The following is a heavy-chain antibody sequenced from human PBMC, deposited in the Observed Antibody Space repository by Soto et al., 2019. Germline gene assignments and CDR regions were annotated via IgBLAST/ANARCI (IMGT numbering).Heavy chain of an antibody. J-gene: IGHJ1*01. CDR2: ISGYNGNT. V-gene: IGHV1-18*01. CDR3: ARGGSSWSAEYYQH. CDR1: GGTFSSYA. Sequence: ASVKVSCKASGGTFSSYAISWVRQAPGQGPEWMGWISGYNGNTKYVPTLQDRVTMTTDTSTSTAYMEVRSLRSDDTAVYYCARGGSSWSAEYYQHWGQGTLVTVSS. D-gene: IGHD6-13*01.